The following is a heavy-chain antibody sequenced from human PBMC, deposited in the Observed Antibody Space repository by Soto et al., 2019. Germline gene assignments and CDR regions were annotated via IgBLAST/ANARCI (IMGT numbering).Heavy chain of an antibody. CDR2: ISGSGGST. V-gene: IGHV3-23*01. D-gene: IGHD6-19*01. Sequence: GGSLRLSCAASGFTFSSYAMSWVRQAPGKGLEWVSAISGSGGSTYYADSVKGRFTISRDNSKNTLYLQMNSLRAEDTAVYYCAKDMETIPNIAVAGEFDYWGQGTLVTVSS. CDR1: GFTFSSYA. CDR3: AKDMETIPNIAVAGEFDY. J-gene: IGHJ4*02.